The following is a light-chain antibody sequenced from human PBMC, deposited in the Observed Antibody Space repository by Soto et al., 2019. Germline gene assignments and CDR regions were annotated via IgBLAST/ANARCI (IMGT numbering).Light chain of an antibody. CDR3: QQYEDLPRT. Sequence: DIQMTQLPSSLSASVGDRVTITCQASADISQYLTWYQQKPRRAPKLLISEASNLETGVPSRFSGSGSGTDFTFTISSLQPNDFATYDCQQYEDLPRTFGQGTRLEI. CDR2: EAS. CDR1: ADISQY. J-gene: IGKJ5*01. V-gene: IGKV1-33*01.